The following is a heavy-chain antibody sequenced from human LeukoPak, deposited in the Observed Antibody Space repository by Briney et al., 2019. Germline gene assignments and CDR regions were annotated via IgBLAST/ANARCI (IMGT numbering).Heavy chain of an antibody. D-gene: IGHD4-23*01. CDR3: ARRDGGRDGMDV. Sequence: ASVKVSCRASGYTFTDYYMHWVRQAPGQGLEWMGWLNPNTLVTNYAQHFQGRVSMTWDTSISTGYMDLHSLTSDDTAVYYCARRDGGRDGMDVWGQGTTVTVSS. CDR2: LNPNTLVT. V-gene: IGHV1-2*02. J-gene: IGHJ6*02. CDR1: GYTFTDYY.